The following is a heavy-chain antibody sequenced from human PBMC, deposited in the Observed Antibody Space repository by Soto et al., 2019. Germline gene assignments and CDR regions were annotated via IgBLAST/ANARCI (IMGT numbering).Heavy chain of an antibody. CDR2: ISGSGGST. CDR1: GFTFSSYA. CDR3: AKDRQWELRVYYFDY. Sequence: GGSLRLSCAASGFTFSSYAMSWVRQAPGKGLEWVSAISGSGGSTYYADSVKGRFTISRDNSKNTLYLQMNSLRAEDTAVYYCAKDRQWELRVYYFDYWGQGTLVTVSS. D-gene: IGHD1-26*01. J-gene: IGHJ4*02. V-gene: IGHV3-23*01.